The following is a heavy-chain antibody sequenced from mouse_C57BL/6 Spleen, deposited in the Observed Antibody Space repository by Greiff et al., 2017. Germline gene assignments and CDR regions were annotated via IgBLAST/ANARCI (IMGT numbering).Heavy chain of an antibody. CDR2: IWRGGST. D-gene: IGHD3-1*01. V-gene: IGHV2-5*01. CDR1: GFSLTSYG. J-gene: IGHJ2*01. Sequence: VKLMESGPGLVQPSQSLSITCTVSGFSLTSYGVHWVRQSPGKGLEWLGVIWRGGSTDYNAAFMSRLSITKDNSKSQVFFKMNSLQADDTAIYYCAKEGVLGTWGFDYWGQGTTLTVSS. CDR3: AKEGVLGTWGFDY.